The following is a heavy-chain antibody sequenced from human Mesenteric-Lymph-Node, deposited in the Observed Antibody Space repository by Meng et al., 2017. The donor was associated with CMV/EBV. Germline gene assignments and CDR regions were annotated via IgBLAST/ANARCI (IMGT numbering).Heavy chain of an antibody. D-gene: IGHD1-26*01. CDR3: AKDPQVGIGSHT. J-gene: IGHJ4*02. CDR2: INSDESST. V-gene: IGHV3-74*01. CDR1: GFTFSSYW. Sequence: GESLKISCAASGFTFSSYWMHWVRQAPEKGLVWVSRINSDESSTNYADSVKGRFTISRDNSKNTLYLQMNSLRAEDTAVYYCAKDPQVGIGSHTWGQGMLVTVSS.